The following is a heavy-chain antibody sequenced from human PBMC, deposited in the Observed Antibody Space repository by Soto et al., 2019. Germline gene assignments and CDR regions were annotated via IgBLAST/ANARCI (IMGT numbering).Heavy chain of an antibody. CDR2: ISTRSTTI. CDR3: ARDADNYGYYFDY. CDR1: GFTFSTYG. V-gene: IGHV3-48*01. Sequence: EGQLVESGGGLVQPGGSLRLTCAASGFTFSTYGMNWVRQAPGKGLEWISYISTRSTTILSADSVKGRFTISRDNARNSLYLQMDTVRAEDTAVYYCARDADNYGYYFDYWGQGSLVTVSS. J-gene: IGHJ4*02. D-gene: IGHD3-10*01.